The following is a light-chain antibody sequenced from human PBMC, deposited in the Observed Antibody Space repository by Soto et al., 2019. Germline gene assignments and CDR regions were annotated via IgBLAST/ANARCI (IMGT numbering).Light chain of an antibody. J-gene: IGKJ4*01. CDR3: QQYNNWLPLT. CDR2: AAS. Sequence: EIVLTQSPATLSVSPGDRATLSCRSSQSINSNLAWYQQQPGQAPRLLIYAASTRATGIPARFSGSGSGTEFTLTISSLQSEDFAVHYCQQYNNWLPLTFGGGTKVDIK. V-gene: IGKV3-15*01. CDR1: QSINSN.